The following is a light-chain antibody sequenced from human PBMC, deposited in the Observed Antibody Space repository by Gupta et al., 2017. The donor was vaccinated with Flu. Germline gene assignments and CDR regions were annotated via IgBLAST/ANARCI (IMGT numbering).Light chain of an antibody. V-gene: IGKV1-5*03. CDR2: KAS. CDR1: QSLSSW. J-gene: IGKJ4*01. CDR3: QQYDSYSLT. Sequence: DIQMTQSPSTLSAYVGDRVTITCRASQSLSSWLAWYQQKPGKAPNLLIYKASNLESGVPSRFSGSGSGTGFTLTISSLQPDDFATYYCQQYDSYSLTFGGGTKVEI.